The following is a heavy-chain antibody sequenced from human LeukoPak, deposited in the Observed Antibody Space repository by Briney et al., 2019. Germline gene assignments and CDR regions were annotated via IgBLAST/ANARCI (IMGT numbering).Heavy chain of an antibody. Sequence: PGGSLRLSCAASGFTFSSYEMNWVRQAPGKGLEWISYISSSGRTRYYADSVMGRFTISRDNAKNSLYLQMNSLRAEDTAVYYCARESLWGDWFDPWGQGTLVTVSS. J-gene: IGHJ5*02. CDR1: GFTFSSYE. D-gene: IGHD2-21*01. V-gene: IGHV3-48*03. CDR3: ARESLWGDWFDP. CDR2: ISSSGRTR.